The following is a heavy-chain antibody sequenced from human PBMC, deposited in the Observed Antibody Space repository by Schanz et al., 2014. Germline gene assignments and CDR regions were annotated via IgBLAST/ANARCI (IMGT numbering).Heavy chain of an antibody. CDR2: IGNGGVTI. V-gene: IGHV3-11*04. CDR3: ARGGSGSHYRLDY. D-gene: IGHD1-26*01. Sequence: QVQLVDSGGGLVKPGGSLRLSCTASGFPFSDYFMAWIRQPPGRGLELVSYIGNGGVTIYYADSMKGRFTVSRDNAENALYLQMNSLRAEDTGLYFCARGGSGSHYRLDYWGQGTLVTVSS. J-gene: IGHJ4*02. CDR1: GFPFSDYF.